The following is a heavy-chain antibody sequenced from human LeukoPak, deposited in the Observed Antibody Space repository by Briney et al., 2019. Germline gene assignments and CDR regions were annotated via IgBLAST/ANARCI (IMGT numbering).Heavy chain of an antibody. V-gene: IGHV3-23*01. CDR3: AKLLVGYCSGGNCYPLGPCDY. Sequence: GGSLRLSCAASGFPFSISAMTWVRQAPGKGLEWVSGISGGGSSTYYADSVKGRFTMSRDNSKNTLYLQMNSLRAEDTAVYYCAKLLVGYCSGGNCYPLGPCDYWGRGTLVTVSP. D-gene: IGHD2-15*01. CDR2: ISGGGSST. CDR1: GFPFSISA. J-gene: IGHJ4*02.